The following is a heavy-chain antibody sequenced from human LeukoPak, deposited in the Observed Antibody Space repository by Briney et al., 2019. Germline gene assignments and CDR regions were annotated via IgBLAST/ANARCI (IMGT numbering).Heavy chain of an antibody. D-gene: IGHD6-13*01. J-gene: IGHJ4*02. V-gene: IGHV3-23*01. CDR3: AKDPHVASSIAAAGTGGWVDY. Sequence: GGSLRLSCAASGFTFSSYAMSWVRQAPGKGLEWVSAISGSGGSTYYADSVKGRFTISRDNSKNTLYLQMNSLRAEDTAVYYCAKDPHVASSIAAAGTGGWVDYWGQGTLVTVSS. CDR2: ISGSGGST. CDR1: GFTFSSYA.